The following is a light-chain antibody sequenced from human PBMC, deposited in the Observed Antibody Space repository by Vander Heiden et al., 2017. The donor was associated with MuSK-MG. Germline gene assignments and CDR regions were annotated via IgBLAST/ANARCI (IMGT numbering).Light chain of an antibody. Sequence: DIQMPQSPSSLSASIGDRVTITCRASQNIRNFLNWYQQKPGKAPKLLIFAASTLQSAVPSRFSGSGSGTDFTLTISMAQPGDFAPYYWQHSHGTHTFGGGTKVEIK. CDR1: QNIRNF. J-gene: IGKJ4*01. V-gene: IGKV1-39*01. CDR3: QHSHGTHT. CDR2: AAS.